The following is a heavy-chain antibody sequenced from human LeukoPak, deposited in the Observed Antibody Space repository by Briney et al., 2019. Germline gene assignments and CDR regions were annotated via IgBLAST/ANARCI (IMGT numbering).Heavy chain of an antibody. CDR2: ISAYNGNT. J-gene: IGHJ5*02. CDR1: GYTFTSYG. Sequence: GASVKVPCKASGYTFTSYGISWVRQAPGQGLEWMGWISAYNGNTNYAQKLQGRVTMTTDTSTSTAYMELRSLRSDDTAVYYCARSYGSGSPPWFDPWGQGTLVTVSS. CDR3: ARSYGSGSPPWFDP. D-gene: IGHD3-10*01. V-gene: IGHV1-18*04.